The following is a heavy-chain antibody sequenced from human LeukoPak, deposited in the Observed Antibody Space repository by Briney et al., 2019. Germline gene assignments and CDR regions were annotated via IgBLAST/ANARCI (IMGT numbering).Heavy chain of an antibody. CDR2: IKQDGSEK. D-gene: IGHD3-3*01. CDR1: GFTFSNYN. CDR3: AREQEVTIFGVVTHYYGMDV. J-gene: IGHJ6*02. V-gene: IGHV3-7*03. Sequence: GGSLRLSCAASGFTFSNYNFYWVRQAPGKGLEWVANIKQDGSEKYYVDSVKGRFTISRDNAKNSLYLQMNSLRAEDTAVYYCAREQEVTIFGVVTHYYGMDVWGQGTTVTVSS.